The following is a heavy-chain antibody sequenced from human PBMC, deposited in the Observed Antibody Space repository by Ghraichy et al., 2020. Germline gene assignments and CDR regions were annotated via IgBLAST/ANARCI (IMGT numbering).Heavy chain of an antibody. V-gene: IGHV1-69*10. Sequence: VKVSCKASGVTFSSNAISWVRQTPGQGPEWMGRIIPILGVPNYAQNFQGRLTITADTSTSTAYMELHSLKSEDTGVYYCARPGTEAIVDDVFHIWGQGTMVTVSS. CDR3: ARPGTEAIVDDVFHI. CDR2: IIPILGVP. J-gene: IGHJ3*02. D-gene: IGHD2/OR15-2a*01. CDR1: GVTFSSNA.